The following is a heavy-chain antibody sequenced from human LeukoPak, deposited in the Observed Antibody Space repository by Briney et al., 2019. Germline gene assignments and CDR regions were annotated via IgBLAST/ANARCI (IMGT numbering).Heavy chain of an antibody. J-gene: IGHJ6*03. CDR3: AKAGYSYGTYYYYMDV. D-gene: IGHD5-18*01. V-gene: IGHV3-23*01. Sequence: GGSLRLSCAASGFSLSSYAMTWVRHAPGRGLERVSSICGSGGSAHYADSVRGRFTISSANSKNTLFLRMSSLRADDTANYYCAKAGYSYGTYYYYMDVWGKGTTVTVSS. CDR2: ICGSGGSA. CDR1: GFSLSSYA.